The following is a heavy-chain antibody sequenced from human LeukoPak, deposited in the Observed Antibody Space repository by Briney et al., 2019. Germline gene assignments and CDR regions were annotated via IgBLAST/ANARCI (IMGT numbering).Heavy chain of an antibody. V-gene: IGHV3-30*18. Sequence: PGRSLRLSCVASGFTFSSYGIHWIRQAPGKGLEGVAVIKHDGTNKYYANSVKGRFTISRDNSKNMLYLQMNSMRPEDTAVYYCAKSHGVVGATTGFDYWGQGSLVTVSS. CDR3: AKSHGVVGATTGFDY. CDR1: GFTFSSYG. CDR2: IKHDGTNK. J-gene: IGHJ4*02. D-gene: IGHD1-26*01.